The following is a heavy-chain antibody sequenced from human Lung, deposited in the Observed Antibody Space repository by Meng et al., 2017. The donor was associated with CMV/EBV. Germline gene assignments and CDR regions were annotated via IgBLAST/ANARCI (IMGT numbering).Heavy chain of an antibody. Sequence: SLLLSCAASGFSFSSSHIHWVRQAPGKGLEWVTIIKNDGGNDEKYYADSVMGRFTISGDISKNTVYLQMNSLKPEDTAVYYCAKDFKGHFTMDVWGQGNX. V-gene: IGHV3-30*02. J-gene: IGHJ6*02. CDR2: IKNDGGNDEK. CDR3: AKDFKGHFTMDV. CDR1: GFSFSSSH.